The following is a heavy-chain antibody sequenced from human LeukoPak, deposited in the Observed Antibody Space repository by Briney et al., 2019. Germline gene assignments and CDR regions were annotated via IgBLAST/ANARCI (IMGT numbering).Heavy chain of an antibody. CDR1: GASVSGYY. Sequence: ETLSLTCGVSGASVSGYYWSWIRQPPGRGLEWIGYVHSSGRTNYNPSLKSRLTISVDTSKNQISLKLNSLTAADTAIYFCARHPTFGTGLLDHWGQGTLVTVSS. CDR2: VHSSGRT. J-gene: IGHJ4*02. CDR3: ARHPTFGTGLLDH. V-gene: IGHV4-59*08. D-gene: IGHD3-16*01.